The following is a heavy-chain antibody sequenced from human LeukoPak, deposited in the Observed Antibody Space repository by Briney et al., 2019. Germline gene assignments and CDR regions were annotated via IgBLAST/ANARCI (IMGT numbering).Heavy chain of an antibody. D-gene: IGHD1-1*01. J-gene: IGHJ4*02. CDR3: ATVNSLERRGGYFDY. V-gene: IGHV1-24*01. CDR1: GYTLTELS. Sequence: ASVKVSCKVSGYTLTELSMHWVRQAPGKGLEWMGGFDPEDGETIYAQKFQSRVTMTEDTSTDTAYMELSSLRSEDTAVYYCATVNSLERRGGYFDYWGQGTLVTVSS. CDR2: FDPEDGET.